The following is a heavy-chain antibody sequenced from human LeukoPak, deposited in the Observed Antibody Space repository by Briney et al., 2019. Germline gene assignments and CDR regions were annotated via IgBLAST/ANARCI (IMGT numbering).Heavy chain of an antibody. CDR3: ARDRRYYGSGSYLAAY. V-gene: IGHV1-8*03. Sequence: ASVKVSCKASGYTFTSYDINWVRQATGQGLEWMGWMNPNSGNTGYAQKFQGRVTITRNTSISTAYMELSSLRSDDTAVYYCARDRRYYGSGSYLAAYWGQGTLVTVSS. D-gene: IGHD3-10*01. J-gene: IGHJ4*02. CDR1: GYTFTSYD. CDR2: MNPNSGNT.